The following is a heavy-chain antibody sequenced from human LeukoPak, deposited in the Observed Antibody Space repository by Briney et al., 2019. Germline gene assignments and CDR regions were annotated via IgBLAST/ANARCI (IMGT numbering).Heavy chain of an antibody. Sequence: ASVKVSCKASGYTFTGYYMHWVRQAPGQGLEWMGWINPNSGGTNYAQKFQGWVTMTRDTSISTAYMELSRLRSDDTAVYYCAREGGSGSQGYYYYYGMDVWGQGTTVTVSS. CDR2: INPNSGGT. D-gene: IGHD3-10*01. V-gene: IGHV1-2*04. CDR1: GYTFTGYY. J-gene: IGHJ6*02. CDR3: AREGGSGSQGYYYYYGMDV.